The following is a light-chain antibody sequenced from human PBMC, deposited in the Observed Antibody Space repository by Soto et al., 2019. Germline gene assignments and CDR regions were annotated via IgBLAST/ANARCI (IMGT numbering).Light chain of an antibody. Sequence: QPVLTQPPSASGTPGQRVTISCSGSSSNIGSNTVNWYQQLPRTAPKLLIYGNNHRPSGVPDRFSGSKSGTSASLAISGLQSEDEADYYCAAWDDSLDGPVFGGGTKLTVL. V-gene: IGLV1-44*01. CDR3: AAWDDSLDGPV. CDR2: GNN. J-gene: IGLJ3*02. CDR1: SSNIGSNT.